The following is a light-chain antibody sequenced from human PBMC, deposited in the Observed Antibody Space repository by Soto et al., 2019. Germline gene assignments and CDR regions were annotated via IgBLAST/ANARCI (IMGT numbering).Light chain of an antibody. CDR1: RDISNS. CDR2: GAS. Sequence: IQMPQSPSSVSASVGDRLTITCRASRDISNSLAWYQQTPGKAPKLLLRGASSLHRGVPSRFSGGGAGTEFTLTSSSVPPEDFATYYCQQTSSFPRTFGQGTKVDVK. V-gene: IGKV1-12*01. J-gene: IGKJ1*01. CDR3: QQTSSFPRT.